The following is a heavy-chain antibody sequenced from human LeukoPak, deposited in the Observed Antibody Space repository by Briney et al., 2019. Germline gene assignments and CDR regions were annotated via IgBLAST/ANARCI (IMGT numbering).Heavy chain of an antibody. CDR2: IIPIFGTA. CDR3: ARVMATKTYNWFDP. D-gene: IGHD5-24*01. J-gene: IGHJ5*02. V-gene: IGHV1-69*01. CDR1: GGTFSSYA. Sequence: SVKVSCKASGGTFSSYAISWARQAPGQGLEWMGGIIPIFGTANYAQKFQGRVTITADESTSTAYMELSSLRSEDTAVYYCARVMATKTYNWFDPWGQGTLVTVSS.